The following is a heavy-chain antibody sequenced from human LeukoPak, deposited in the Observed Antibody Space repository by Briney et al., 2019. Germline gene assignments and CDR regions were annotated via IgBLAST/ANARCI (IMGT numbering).Heavy chain of an antibody. D-gene: IGHD3-16*02. CDR1: GFTFSSYW. CDR2: IKQDGSEN. V-gene: IGHV3-7*05. CDR3: ARGYISPQMNWFDP. Sequence: GGSLRLSCAASGFTFSSYWMSWVRPAPGKGRAWVANIKQDGSENYYVDSLKGRFTISRDNAKNSLYLQMNSLRAEDTAVYYCARGYISPQMNWFDPWGQGTLVTVSS. J-gene: IGHJ5*02.